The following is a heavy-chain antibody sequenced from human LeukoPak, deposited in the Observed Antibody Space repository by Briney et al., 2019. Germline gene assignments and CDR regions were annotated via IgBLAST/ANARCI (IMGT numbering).Heavy chain of an antibody. CDR1: GGSISSITCF. J-gene: IGHJ4*02. D-gene: IGHD6-19*01. CDR3: ARVAVAGAMLDY. V-gene: IGHV4-39*01. Sequence: PSETLSLTCTVSGGSISSITCFWGWVRQPPGKGLEWIGSISYTGSTYYNPSLKSRVTISVDTSKNQFSLNLSSVTAAETAMYYCARVAVAGAMLDYWGQGTLVTVSS. CDR2: ISYTGST.